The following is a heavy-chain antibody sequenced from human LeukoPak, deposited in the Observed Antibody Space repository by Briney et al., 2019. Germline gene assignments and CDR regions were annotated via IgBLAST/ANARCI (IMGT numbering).Heavy chain of an antibody. V-gene: IGHV4-61*08. CDR2: IYYSGST. CDR3: ARVAYSSGYYYFDY. J-gene: IGHJ4*02. Sequence: SETLSLTCTVSGGSISSGDYYWSWIRQPPGKGLEWIGDIYYSGSTNSNPSLKSRVTISVDTSRNQFSLKLSSVTAADTAVYYCARVAYSSGYYYFDYWGQGTLVTVSS. D-gene: IGHD3-22*01. CDR1: GGSISSGDYY.